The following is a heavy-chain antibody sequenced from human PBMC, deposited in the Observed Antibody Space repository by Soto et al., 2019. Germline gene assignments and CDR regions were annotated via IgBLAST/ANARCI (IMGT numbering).Heavy chain of an antibody. D-gene: IGHD6-19*01. CDR3: TTKIKQWLVSWFDP. CDR1: GFTFGDYA. Sequence: GGSLRLSCTASGFTFGDYAMSWVRQAPGKGLEWVGFIRSKAYCGTTEYAASVKGRFTISRDDSKSIAYLQMNSLKTEDTAVYYCTTKIKQWLVSWFDPWGQGTLVTVSS. J-gene: IGHJ5*02. V-gene: IGHV3-49*04. CDR2: IRSKAYCGTT.